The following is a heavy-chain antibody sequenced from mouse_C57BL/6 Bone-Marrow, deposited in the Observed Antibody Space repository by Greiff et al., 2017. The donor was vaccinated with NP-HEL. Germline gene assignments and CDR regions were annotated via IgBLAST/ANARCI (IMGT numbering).Heavy chain of an antibody. CDR2: IYPRSGNT. J-gene: IGHJ3*01. Sequence: QVHVKQSGAELARPGASVKLSCKASGYTFTSYGISWVKQRTGQGLEWIGEIYPRSGNTYYNEKFKGKATLTADKSSSTAYMELRSLTSEDSAVYFCARGKYDGYPWFAYWGQGTLVTVSA. CDR1: GYTFTSYG. V-gene: IGHV1-81*01. CDR3: ARGKYDGYPWFAY. D-gene: IGHD2-3*01.